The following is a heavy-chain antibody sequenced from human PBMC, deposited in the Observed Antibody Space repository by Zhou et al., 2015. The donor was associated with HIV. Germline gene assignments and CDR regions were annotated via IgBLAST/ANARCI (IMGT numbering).Heavy chain of an antibody. CDR1: GGTFSSYG. V-gene: IGHV1-18*01. J-gene: IGHJ4*02. D-gene: IGHD3-10*01. CDR2: ISAYNGNT. Sequence: QVQLVQSGAEVKKPGSSVKVSCKASGGTFSSYGISWVRQAPGQGLEWMGWISAYNGNTNYAQKLQGRVTMTTDTATSTAYMELRSLRSDDTAVYYCATSTPYYYGSGLSGPDYWGQGTLVTVSS. CDR3: ATSTPYYYGSGLSGPDY.